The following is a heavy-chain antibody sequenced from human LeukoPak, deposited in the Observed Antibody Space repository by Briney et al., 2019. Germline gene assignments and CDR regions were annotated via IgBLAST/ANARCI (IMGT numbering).Heavy chain of an antibody. V-gene: IGHV3-23*01. J-gene: IGHJ4*02. CDR1: GFTFDDYG. CDR3: AKWSPYGGNPGY. CDR2: ISGSGGNT. D-gene: IGHD4-23*01. Sequence: GGSLRLSCAASGFTFDDYGMSWVRQAPGKGLEWVSAISGSGGNTYYADSVKGRFTISRDNSKNTLYLQMNSLRAEDTAVYYCAKWSPYGGNPGYWGQGTLVTVSS.